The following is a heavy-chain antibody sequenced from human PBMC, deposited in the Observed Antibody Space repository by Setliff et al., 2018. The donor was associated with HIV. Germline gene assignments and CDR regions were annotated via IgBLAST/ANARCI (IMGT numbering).Heavy chain of an antibody. J-gene: IGHJ3*02. CDR3: ARQGDYHILTGYYSGPHDAFDI. Sequence: GESLKISCKGSGYSFTNYWIAWVRQMPGRGLEWTGIIYPGDSDTRYSPSFQGQVTISADKSISTAYLQWSSLKASDTAMYYCARQGDYHILTGYYSGPHDAFDIWGQGTMVTVSS. V-gene: IGHV5-51*01. CDR2: IYPGDSDT. D-gene: IGHD3-9*01. CDR1: GYSFTNYW.